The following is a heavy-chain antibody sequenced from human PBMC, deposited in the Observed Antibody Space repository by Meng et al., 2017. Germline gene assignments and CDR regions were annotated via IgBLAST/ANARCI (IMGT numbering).Heavy chain of an antibody. CDR2: IYSGGST. D-gene: IGHD3-22*01. J-gene: IGHJ3*02. Sequence: GESLKISCAASGFTVSSNYMSWVRQAPGKGLEWVSVIYSGGSTYYVDSVKGRFTISRDNSKNTLYLQMNSLRAEDTAVYYCACYSSGYYLPKYDHAFDIWGQGTMVTVSS. CDR3: ACYSSGYYLPKYDHAFDI. V-gene: IGHV3-66*02. CDR1: GFTVSSNY.